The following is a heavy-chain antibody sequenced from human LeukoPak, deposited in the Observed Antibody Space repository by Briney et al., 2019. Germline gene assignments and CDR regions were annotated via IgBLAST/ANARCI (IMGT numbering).Heavy chain of an antibody. J-gene: IGHJ4*02. Sequence: GASVNVSCKPSGYTFTSYGISWLRQAPGQRLESMGGINAYNGNTNYAQKLQARVTMTTDTSTSTAYIEPRSLRSDDTAVYYCARAKEIQWLVPDYWGQGPLVTVSS. CDR1: GYTFTSYG. CDR2: INAYNGNT. CDR3: ARAKEIQWLVPDY. D-gene: IGHD6-19*01. V-gene: IGHV1-18*01.